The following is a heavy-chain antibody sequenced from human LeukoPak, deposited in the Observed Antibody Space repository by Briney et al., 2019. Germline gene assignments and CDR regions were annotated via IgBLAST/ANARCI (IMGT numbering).Heavy chain of an antibody. CDR1: GFTFSDYY. CDR3: AREAGYSSSWFRGTQPDFDY. J-gene: IGHJ4*02. D-gene: IGHD6-13*01. Sequence: KSGGSLRLSCAASGFTFSDYYMSWIRQAPGKGLEWVSYISSSGSTIYYADSVKGRFTISRDNAKNSLYLQMNSLRAEDTAVYYCAREAGYSSSWFRGTQPDFDYWGQGTLVTVSS. CDR2: ISSSGSTI. V-gene: IGHV3-11*01.